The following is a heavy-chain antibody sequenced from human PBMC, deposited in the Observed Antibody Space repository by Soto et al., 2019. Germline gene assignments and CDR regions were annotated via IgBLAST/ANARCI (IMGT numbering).Heavy chain of an antibody. Sequence: SETLSLTCAVSGGSISSGGYSWSWIRQPPGKGLEWIGYIYHSGSTYYNPSLKSRVTISVDRSKNQFSLKLSSVTAADTAVYYCARAGYCSGGSCYDGGYYYGMDVWGQGTTVTVS. CDR1: GGSISSGGYS. J-gene: IGHJ6*02. D-gene: IGHD2-15*01. CDR2: IYHSGST. V-gene: IGHV4-30-2*01. CDR3: ARAGYCSGGSCYDGGYYYGMDV.